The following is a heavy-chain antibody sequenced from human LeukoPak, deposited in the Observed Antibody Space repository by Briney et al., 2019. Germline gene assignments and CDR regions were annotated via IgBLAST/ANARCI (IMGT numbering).Heavy chain of an antibody. CDR3: AKDTVTLSYYYYYYMDV. CDR2: IRYDGSNK. V-gene: IGHV3-30*02. D-gene: IGHD4-17*01. Sequence: PGGSLRLSCVASGFSLGDHGMSWVRQAPGKGLEWVAFIRYDGSNKYYADSVKGRFTISRDNSKNTLYLQMNSLRAEDTAVYYCAKDTVTLSYYYYYYMDVWGKGTTVTISS. CDR1: GFSLGDHG. J-gene: IGHJ6*03.